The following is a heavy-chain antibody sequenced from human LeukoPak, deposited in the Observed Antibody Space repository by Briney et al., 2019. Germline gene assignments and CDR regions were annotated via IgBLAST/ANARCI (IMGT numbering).Heavy chain of an antibody. J-gene: IGHJ6*02. CDR3: ARERLGDVVVPAALSYGMDV. CDR2: IIPILGIA. CDR1: GGTFISYA. D-gene: IGHD2-2*01. V-gene: IGHV1-69*04. Sequence: GSSVKVSCKASGGTFISYAISWLRQAPGQGLEWMGRIIPILGIANYTQKFQGRVTITPDKYTSTAYMELSSLRSEDTAVYYCARERLGDVVVPAALSYGMDVWGQGTTATVSS.